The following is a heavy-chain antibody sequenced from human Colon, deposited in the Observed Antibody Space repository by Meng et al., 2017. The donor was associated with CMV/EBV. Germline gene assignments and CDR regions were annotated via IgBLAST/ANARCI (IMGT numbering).Heavy chain of an antibody. J-gene: IGHJ4*02. V-gene: IGHV3-23*01. D-gene: IGHD1-1*01. Sequence: LSCAASGFIFSNYAMTWVRQAPGKGLEWVSTIIGSGTSTYYADSVKGRFTISRDNSQNTMYLQMNSLRAEDTAVYYCAKDRNGGFDYWGQGTLVTVSS. CDR1: GFIFSNYA. CDR2: IIGSGTST. CDR3: AKDRNGGFDY.